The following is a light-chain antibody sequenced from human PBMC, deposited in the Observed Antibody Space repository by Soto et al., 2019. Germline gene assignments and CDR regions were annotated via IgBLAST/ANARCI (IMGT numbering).Light chain of an antibody. J-gene: IGLJ1*01. Sequence: QSVLTQPPSASGTPGQRVTISCSGSSSSIGSNSVNWYQQLPRTAPKVLIYTNNQRNSGLPDRLTSCKSGYSASLAISGLHAEYDDNYYCPAWYGSLNVYLFGTGTKLTVL. CDR1: SSSIGSNS. CDR3: PAWYGSLNVYL. V-gene: IGLV1-44*01. CDR2: TNN.